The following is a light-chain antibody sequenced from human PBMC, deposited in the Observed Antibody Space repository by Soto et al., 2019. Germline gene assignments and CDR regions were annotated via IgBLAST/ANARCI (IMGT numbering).Light chain of an antibody. Sequence: EIVLTQSPGTLSLSPCERATLSSSASQSFSTNYLAWYQQKPGQAPRLLVYGASSRATGIPDRFSGSGSGTAFTLTISRLEPEDFAVYYCQQYHNSPWTFGQGTKVDIK. CDR3: QQYHNSPWT. CDR1: QSFSTNY. J-gene: IGKJ1*01. V-gene: IGKV3-20*01. CDR2: GAS.